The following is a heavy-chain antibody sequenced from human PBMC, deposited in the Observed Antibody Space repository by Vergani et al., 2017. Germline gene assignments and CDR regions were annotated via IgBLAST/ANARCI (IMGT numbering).Heavy chain of an antibody. CDR3: ARDPGAAAGTGGXADY. D-gene: IGHD6-13*01. Sequence: QVQLVQSGAEVKKPGSSVKVSCKASGGTFSSYAISWVRQAPGQGLEWMGGIIPIFGTTNYAQKFQGRVTITADESASTAYMELSSLRSEDTAVYFCARDPGAAAGTGGXADYWGQGTLVTVSS. V-gene: IGHV1-69*01. CDR2: IIPIFGTT. J-gene: IGHJ4*02. CDR1: GGTFSSYA.